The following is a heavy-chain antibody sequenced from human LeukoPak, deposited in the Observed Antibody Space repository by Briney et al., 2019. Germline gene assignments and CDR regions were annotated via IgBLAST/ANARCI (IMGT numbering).Heavy chain of an antibody. D-gene: IGHD3-10*02. Sequence: SETLPLTCTVSGGSISSYYWSWIRQPPGKGLEWIGYIYYSGSTNYNPSLKSRVTISVDTSKNQFSLKLSSVTAADTAVYYCARDGLRGSGSYLARGWFDPWGQGTLVTVSS. CDR3: ARDGLRGSGSYLARGWFDP. CDR2: IYYSGST. J-gene: IGHJ5*02. CDR1: GGSISSYY. V-gene: IGHV4-59*01.